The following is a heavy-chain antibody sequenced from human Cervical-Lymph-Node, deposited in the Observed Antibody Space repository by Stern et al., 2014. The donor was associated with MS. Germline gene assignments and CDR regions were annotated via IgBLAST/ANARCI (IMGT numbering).Heavy chain of an antibody. V-gene: IGHV1-2*06. Sequence: VQLEEYGAEVKKPGASVKVSCKASGYTFTGYYMHWVRQAPGQGIEWMGRINPNRGGTNYAQKVQGRVTMTRDTCISTAYLALSRLRSDDTAVYYCAREGRARGYELGDWGQGTLVTVSS. CDR2: INPNRGGT. CDR3: AREGRARGYELGD. D-gene: IGHD5-12*01. J-gene: IGHJ4*02. CDR1: GYTFTGYY.